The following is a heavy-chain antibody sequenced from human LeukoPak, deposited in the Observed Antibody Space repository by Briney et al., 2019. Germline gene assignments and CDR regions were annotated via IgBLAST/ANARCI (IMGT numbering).Heavy chain of an antibody. J-gene: IGHJ5*02. CDR3: ARGGRGDYVSWFDP. D-gene: IGHD4-17*01. V-gene: IGHV3-30*03. CDR1: GFTFSSYG. Sequence: GGSLRLSCVASGFTFSSYGMHWVRQAPGKGLEWVAVISYDGSNKYYADSVKGRFAISRDNSKNTLYLQMNSLRAEDTAVYYCARGGRGDYVSWFDPWGQGTLVTVSS. CDR2: ISYDGSNK.